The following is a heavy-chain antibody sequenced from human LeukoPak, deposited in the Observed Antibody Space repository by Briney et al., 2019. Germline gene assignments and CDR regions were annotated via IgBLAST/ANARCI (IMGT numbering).Heavy chain of an antibody. CDR3: AKDRRVTMVRGVTPRCFDY. CDR2: MNQDGSEI. Sequence: PGGSLRLSCVGSGFTFSRYWLNWVRQAPGKGLEWVANMNQDGSEIYYLDSVKGRFTIPRDNSKNTLYLQMNSLRAEDTAVYYCAKDRRVTMVRGVTPRCFDYWGQGTLVTVSS. J-gene: IGHJ4*02. D-gene: IGHD3-10*01. V-gene: IGHV3-7*03. CDR1: GFTFSRYW.